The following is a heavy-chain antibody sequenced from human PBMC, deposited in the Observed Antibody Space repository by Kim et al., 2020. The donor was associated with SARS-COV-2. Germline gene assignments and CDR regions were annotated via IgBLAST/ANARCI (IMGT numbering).Heavy chain of an antibody. V-gene: IGHV3-48*02. Sequence: GGSLRLSCTVSGFNCNSYSMNWVRQAPGKGLEWVSYISSSSSTVYYAGSVRGRFTISRDNAKNSLFLQMNSLRDDDTAVYYCARCPLSMTMVRGMITTTLFAYYNMDAWGKGTTVTVSS. D-gene: IGHD3-10*01. CDR2: ISSSSSTV. J-gene: IGHJ6*04. CDR3: ARCPLSMTMVRGMITTTLFAYYNMDA. CDR1: GFNCNSYS.